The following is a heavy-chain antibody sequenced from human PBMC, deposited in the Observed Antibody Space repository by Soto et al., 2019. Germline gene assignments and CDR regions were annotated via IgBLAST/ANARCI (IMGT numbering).Heavy chain of an antibody. Sequence: QVQLVESGGGVAQPGRSLRLSCAVSGFTFTSYAMHWVRQAPGKGLDWVAVTWYDGSEKFYADSVKGRFTISRDNSKNTLYLQRDSLRAEDKAVYYCARYRARSSSYYLDLWGRGTLVTVSS. CDR1: GFTFTSYA. D-gene: IGHD6-13*01. J-gene: IGHJ5*02. CDR3: ARYRARSSSYYLDL. CDR2: TWYDGSEK. V-gene: IGHV3-33*01.